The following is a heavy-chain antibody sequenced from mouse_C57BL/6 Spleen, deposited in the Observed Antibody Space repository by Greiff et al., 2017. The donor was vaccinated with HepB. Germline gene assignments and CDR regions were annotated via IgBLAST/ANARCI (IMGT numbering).Heavy chain of an antibody. V-gene: IGHV1-22*01. Sequence: EVQVVESGPELVKPGASVKMSCKASGYTFTDYNMHWVKQSHGKSLEWIGYINPNNGGTSYNQKFKGKATLTVNKSSSTAYMELRSLTSEDSAVYYCARGPRLEGAMDYWGQGTSVTVSS. D-gene: IGHD6-1*01. CDR2: INPNNGGT. CDR3: ARGPRLEGAMDY. CDR1: GYTFTDYN. J-gene: IGHJ4*01.